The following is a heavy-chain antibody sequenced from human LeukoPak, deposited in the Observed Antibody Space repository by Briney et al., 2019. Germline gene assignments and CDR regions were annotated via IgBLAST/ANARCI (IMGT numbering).Heavy chain of an antibody. J-gene: IGHJ4*02. CDR3: AARGLGYYFDY. CDR1: GFTFSSSA. D-gene: IGHD3-10*01. Sequence: SVKDSCKDSGFTFSSSARQWVPQARGQRLEWIGWIVVGSGNTNYAQKFQERVTITRDMSTSTAYMELSSLRSEDTAVYYCAARGLGYYFDYWGQGTLVTVSS. V-gene: IGHV1-58*02. CDR2: IVVGSGNT.